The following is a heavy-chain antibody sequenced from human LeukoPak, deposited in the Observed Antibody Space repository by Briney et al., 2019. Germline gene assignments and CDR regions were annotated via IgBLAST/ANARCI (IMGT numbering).Heavy chain of an antibody. CDR2: IYYSGST. Sequence: SETLSLTCTVSGDSVSSGSYYWSWIRQPPGKGLEWIGYIYYSGSTNSNPSLKSRVTISVDTSKNQFSLKLSSVTAANTAVYYCARESESYGWFDPWGQGTLVTVSS. CDR3: ARESESYGWFDP. CDR1: GDSVSSGSYY. J-gene: IGHJ5*02. V-gene: IGHV4-61*01. D-gene: IGHD1-26*01.